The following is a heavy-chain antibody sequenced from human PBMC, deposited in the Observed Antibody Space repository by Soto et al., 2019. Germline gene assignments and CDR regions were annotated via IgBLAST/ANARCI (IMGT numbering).Heavy chain of an antibody. V-gene: IGHV3-21*01. CDR3: ARDYYDSIGNLASPWFNP. J-gene: IGHJ5*02. Sequence: GGSLRLSCAASGFTFSSYSMNWVRQAPGKRLEWVSSISSSSSYIYYADSVKGRFTISRDNAKNSLYLQMNSLRAEDTAVYYCARDYYDSIGNLASPWFNPFGQGPLVT. D-gene: IGHD3-22*01. CDR2: ISSSSSYI. CDR1: GFTFSSYS.